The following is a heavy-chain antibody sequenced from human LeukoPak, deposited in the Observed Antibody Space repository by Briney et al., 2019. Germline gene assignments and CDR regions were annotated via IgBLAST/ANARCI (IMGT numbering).Heavy chain of an antibody. CDR3: VKGRISEDGLDF. D-gene: IGHD6-13*01. Sequence: PGGSLRLSFAASGFTFSRSAMTWVRQTPGKGLDWVSSISSSGNTYYADSVKGRFTISRDNSKNMLYLRMNSLRAEDTAVYYCVKGRISEDGLDFWGQGTLVTVFS. J-gene: IGHJ4*02. CDR2: ISSSGNT. V-gene: IGHV3-23*01. CDR1: GFTFSRSA.